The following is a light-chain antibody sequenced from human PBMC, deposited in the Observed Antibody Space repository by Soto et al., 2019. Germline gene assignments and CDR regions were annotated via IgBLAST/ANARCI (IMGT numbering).Light chain of an antibody. CDR1: QSVLYSSNNKNY. V-gene: IGKV4-1*01. CDR2: WAS. CDR3: QQYFSAPLT. J-gene: IGKJ4*01. Sequence: IVMTQSPDSLAVSLGERATINCKSSQSVLYSSNNKNYLAWYQQKPGQPPKLLIYWASTRESGVPDRFRGSGSATDFTLTISSLQAEDVAVYYCQQYFSAPLTFGGGTKVQIK.